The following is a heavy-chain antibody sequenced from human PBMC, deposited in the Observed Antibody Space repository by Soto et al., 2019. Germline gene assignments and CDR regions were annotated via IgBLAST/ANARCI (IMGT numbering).Heavy chain of an antibody. J-gene: IGHJ4*02. CDR3: GREYCHGSICYGVDY. V-gene: IGHV1-18*01. Sequence: QVQLVQSGAEVKNPGASVRVSCKASGYTFTDFGISWVRQAPGQGPEWMGWISAYNDNAKYAQRIQGRVTMTTDTPTRIVYMELRSLRSDDTAVYYCGREYCHGSICYGVDYWGQGTQVTISS. CDR1: GYTFTDFG. D-gene: IGHD2-15*01. CDR2: ISAYNDNA.